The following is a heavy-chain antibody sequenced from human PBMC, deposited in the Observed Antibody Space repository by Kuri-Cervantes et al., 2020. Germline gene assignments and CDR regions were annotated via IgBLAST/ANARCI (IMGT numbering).Heavy chain of an antibody. CDR2: ISSSGSTI. J-gene: IGHJ6*02. D-gene: IGHD2-2*01. CDR3: ARDRGGYCSSTSCRRRVYYYYYGMDV. CDR1: GFTFSDYY. V-gene: IGHV3-11*01. Sequence: GGSLRLSCVGSGFTFSDYYMSWIRQAPGKGLEWVSYISSSGSTIYYADSVKGRFTISRDNAKNSLYLQMNSLRAEDTAVYYCARDRGGYCSSTSCRRRVYYYYYGMDVWGQGTTVTVSS.